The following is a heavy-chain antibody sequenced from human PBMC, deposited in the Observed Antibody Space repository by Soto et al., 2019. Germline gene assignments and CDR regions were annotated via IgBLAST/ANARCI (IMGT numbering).Heavy chain of an antibody. D-gene: IGHD6-19*01. Sequence: EVQLLESGGGLVQPGGSLRLSCAASGFTFSNYAMSWVRQAPGKGLEWVSTISGSGGSIYYADSVKGRFTISRDNSKNKLYLQMNSLRAEDTAIYYCASQYNSAWYGCLDYRGQGTLVTGSS. J-gene: IGHJ4*02. V-gene: IGHV3-23*01. CDR2: ISGSGGSI. CDR1: GFTFSNYA. CDR3: ASQYNSAWYGCLDY.